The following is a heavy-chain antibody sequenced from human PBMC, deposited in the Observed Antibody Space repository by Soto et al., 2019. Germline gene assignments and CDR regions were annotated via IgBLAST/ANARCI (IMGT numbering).Heavy chain of an antibody. J-gene: IGHJ6*02. D-gene: IGHD2-2*01. CDR1: GGSSSSYY. CDR2: IYYSGST. Sequence: ETLSLTCTFSGGSSSSYYWSWIRQPPGKGLEWIGYIYYSGSTNYNPSLKSRVTISVDTSKNQFSLKLSSVTAADTAVYYCARERRWHCSSTSCFHYGMDVWGQGTTVTVSS. CDR3: ARERRWHCSSTSCFHYGMDV. V-gene: IGHV4-59*01.